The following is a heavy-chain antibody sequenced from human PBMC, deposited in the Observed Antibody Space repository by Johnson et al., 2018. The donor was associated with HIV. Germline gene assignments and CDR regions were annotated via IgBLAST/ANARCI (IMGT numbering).Heavy chain of an antibody. J-gene: IGHJ3*02. D-gene: IGHD1-26*01. V-gene: IGHV3-30*02. CDR2: IRYDGSNK. CDR3: ARGDGATGYHDAFDI. Sequence: QVQLVESGGGLVQPGGSLRLSCAASGFTFSSYGMHWVRQAPGKGLEWVAFIRYDGSNKYYADSVKGRFTISRDNAKNSLYQQMNSLRAEDTAVYYCARGDGATGYHDAFDIWGQGTMVTVSS. CDR1: GFTFSSYG.